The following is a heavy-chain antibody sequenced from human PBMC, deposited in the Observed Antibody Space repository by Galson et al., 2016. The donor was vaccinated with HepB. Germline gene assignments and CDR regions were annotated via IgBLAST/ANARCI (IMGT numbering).Heavy chain of an antibody. V-gene: IGHV4-4*02. J-gene: IGHJ3*02. CDR3: ARGAFDLELLPYDAFDI. D-gene: IGHD1-7*01. Sequence: SETLSLTCAVSGVSIXXXDWXXXVRXXPGXXXEWXXXIXXXGRXXXNPXXKSRVTFSXDISKXHLSLXVGSVTAADTXVYYCARGAFDLELLPYDAFDIWXQXTM. CDR1: GVSIXXXDW. CDR2: IXXXGRX.